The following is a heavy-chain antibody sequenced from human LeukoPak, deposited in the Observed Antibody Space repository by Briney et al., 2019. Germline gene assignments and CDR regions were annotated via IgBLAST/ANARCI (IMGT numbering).Heavy chain of an antibody. D-gene: IGHD3-22*01. CDR1: GFTFDDYA. J-gene: IGHJ4*02. CDR3: ARERSGYDY. Sequence: PGRSLRLSCAASGFTFDDYAMHWVRQAPGKGLEWVSGITWNSVSIRYADSVRGRFTISRDNAKNSLYLQMNSLRAEDTAVYYCARERSGYDYWGQGTLVTVSS. CDR2: ITWNSVSI. V-gene: IGHV3-9*01.